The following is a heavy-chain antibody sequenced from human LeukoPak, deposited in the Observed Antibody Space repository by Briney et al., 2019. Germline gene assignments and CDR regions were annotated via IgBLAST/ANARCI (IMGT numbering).Heavy chain of an antibody. CDR1: GFTFSSYA. Sequence: GGSLRLSCAASGFTFSSYAMSWVRQAPGKGLEWVSAISGSGGSTYYADSVKGRFTISRDNSKNTLYLQMNSLRAEDTAVYYCAKDRMVVRSWETRGSDFDYWGQGTLVTVSS. V-gene: IGHV3-23*01. CDR2: ISGSGGST. CDR3: AKDRMVVRSWETRGSDFDY. D-gene: IGHD4/OR15-4a*01. J-gene: IGHJ4*02.